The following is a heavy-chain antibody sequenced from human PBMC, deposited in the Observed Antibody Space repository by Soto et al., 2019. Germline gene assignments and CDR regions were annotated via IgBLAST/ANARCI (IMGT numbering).Heavy chain of an antibody. D-gene: IGHD3-16*01. CDR2: ISSSSSYI. J-gene: IGHJ6*02. CDR1: GFTFSSYS. V-gene: IGHV3-21*01. CDR3: ARDLKLRGLGYYYYGMDV. Sequence: GSLRLSCAASGFTFSSYSMNWVRQAPGKGLEWVSFISSSSSYIYYADSVKGRFTISRDNAKNSLYLQMHSLRVEDTAVYYCARDLKLRGLGYYYYGMDVWGQGTTVTVS.